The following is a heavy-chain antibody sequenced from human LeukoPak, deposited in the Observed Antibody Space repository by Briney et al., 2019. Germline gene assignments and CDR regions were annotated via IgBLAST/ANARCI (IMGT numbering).Heavy chain of an antibody. Sequence: SETLSLTCTVSGGSISSYYWSWIRQPPGKGLEWIGYIYYSGSTNYNPSLKSRVTISVDTSKNQFSLKLSSVTAADTAVYYCARESRTGTTSPYYFDYWGQGTLVTVSS. J-gene: IGHJ4*02. D-gene: IGHD1-1*01. CDR2: IYYSGST. V-gene: IGHV4-59*01. CDR3: ARESRTGTTSPYYFDY. CDR1: GGSISSYY.